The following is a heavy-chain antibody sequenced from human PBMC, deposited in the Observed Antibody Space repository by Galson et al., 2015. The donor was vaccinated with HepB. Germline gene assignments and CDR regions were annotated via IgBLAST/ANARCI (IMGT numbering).Heavy chain of an antibody. J-gene: IGHJ5*02. CDR1: GFTFSNFP. D-gene: IGHD5-18*01. CDR3: AREEYSYGYGGFDP. V-gene: IGHV3-30-3*01. Sequence: SLRLSCAASGFTFSNFPMHWVRQAPGKGLEWVAVILYDGNNKHYADSVKGRFTISRDNSKNTLYLQMNSLRAEDTAVYYCAREEYSYGYGGFDPWGQGTLVTVSS. CDR2: ILYDGNNK.